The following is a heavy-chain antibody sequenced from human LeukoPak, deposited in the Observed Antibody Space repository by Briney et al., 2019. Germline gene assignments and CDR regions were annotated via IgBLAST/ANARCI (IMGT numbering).Heavy chain of an antibody. J-gene: IGHJ4*02. CDR3: ARVVDGYNRNPGFSYFDY. CDR1: GGSISSGSYY. Sequence: SETLSLTCTVSGGSISSGSYYWSWIRQPAGKGLEWIGRIYTSGSTNYNPSLKSRVTISVDTSKNQFSLKLSSVTAADTAVYYCARVVDGYNRNPGFSYFDYWGQGTLATVSS. D-gene: IGHD5-24*01. CDR2: IYTSGST. V-gene: IGHV4-61*02.